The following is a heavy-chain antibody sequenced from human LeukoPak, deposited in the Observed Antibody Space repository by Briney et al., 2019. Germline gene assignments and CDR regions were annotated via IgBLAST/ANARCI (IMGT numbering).Heavy chain of an antibody. D-gene: IGHD5-24*01. CDR1: GFTFSSYG. J-gene: IGHJ4*02. CDR3: AKGRDGYSLDY. V-gene: IGHV3-30*18. Sequence: GGSLRLSCAASGFTFSSYGMHWVRQAPGKGLEWVAVISYDGSNKYYADSVKGRFTISRDNSKNTLYLQMNSLRAEDTAVYYCAKGRDGYSLDYWGQGTLVTVSS. CDR2: ISYDGSNK.